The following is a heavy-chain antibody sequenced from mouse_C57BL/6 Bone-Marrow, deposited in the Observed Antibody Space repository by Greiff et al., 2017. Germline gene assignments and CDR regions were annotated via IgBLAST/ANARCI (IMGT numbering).Heavy chain of an antibody. J-gene: IGHJ1*03. Sequence: GGGLVQPKGSLKLSCAASGFSFNTYAMNWVRQAPGKGLEWVARIRSNSNNYATYYADSVKDRFTISRDDSESMLYLQMNNLKTEDTAMYYCVRHVNYYGSSPWYFDVWGTGTTVTVSS. D-gene: IGHD1-1*01. CDR2: IRSNSNNYAT. CDR1: GFSFNTYA. V-gene: IGHV10-1*01. CDR3: VRHVNYYGSSPWYFDV.